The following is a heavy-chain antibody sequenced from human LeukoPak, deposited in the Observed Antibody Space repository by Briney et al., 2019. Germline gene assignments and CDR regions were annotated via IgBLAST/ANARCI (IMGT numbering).Heavy chain of an antibody. CDR3: ARHIYRTFYFDY. CDR1: GGSISSYC. Sequence: SETLSLTCTVSGGSISSYCWSWIRQPPGKGLEWIGYTFYNGNTNCNPSLKSRVTISLDSAKNQFSLKLSSVTAADTAVYYCARHIYRTFYFDYWGQGALVTVSS. D-gene: IGHD1-14*01. V-gene: IGHV4-59*08. CDR2: TFYNGNT. J-gene: IGHJ4*02.